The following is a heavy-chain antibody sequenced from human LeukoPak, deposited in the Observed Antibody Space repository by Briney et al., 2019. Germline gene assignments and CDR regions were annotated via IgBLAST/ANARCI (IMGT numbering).Heavy chain of an antibody. CDR1: GFTVSSNY. J-gene: IGHJ4*02. Sequence: GGSLRLSCAASGFTVSSNYMNCVRQAPGKGLEWVSVIYSGGSTYYADSVKGRFTISRDNSKNTLYLQMNSLRAEDTAVYYCARDPATGELDYWGQGTLVTVSS. CDR3: ARDPATGELDY. D-gene: IGHD3-10*01. CDR2: IYSGGST. V-gene: IGHV3-53*01.